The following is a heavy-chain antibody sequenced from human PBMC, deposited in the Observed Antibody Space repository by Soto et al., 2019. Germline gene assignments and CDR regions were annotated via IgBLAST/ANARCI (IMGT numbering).Heavy chain of an antibody. V-gene: IGHV1-8*01. CDR2: MNPNSGNT. CDR1: GYTFTSYD. D-gene: IGHD6-13*01. Sequence: ASVKVSCKASGYTFTSYDINWVRQATGQGLEWKGWMNPNSGNTGYAQKFQGRVTMTRNTSISTAYMELSSLRSEDTAVYYCARGRGGSWYLYFDYWGQGTPVTVSS. J-gene: IGHJ4*02. CDR3: ARGRGGSWYLYFDY.